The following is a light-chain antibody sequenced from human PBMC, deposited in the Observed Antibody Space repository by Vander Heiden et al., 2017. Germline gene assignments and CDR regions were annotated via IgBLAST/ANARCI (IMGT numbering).Light chain of an antibody. CDR2: WAS. Sequence: ILMTHSPDSLAVSLGESATINCKSSQSVLSSSNNKNYVAWYQQKPGQPPKLLIYWASTRESGVPDRFSGSGSGTDFTLTISSLQAEDVAVYYCQQYYSTPYTFGQGTKLEIK. CDR3: QQYYSTPYT. CDR1: QSVLSSSNNKNY. V-gene: IGKV4-1*01. J-gene: IGKJ2*01.